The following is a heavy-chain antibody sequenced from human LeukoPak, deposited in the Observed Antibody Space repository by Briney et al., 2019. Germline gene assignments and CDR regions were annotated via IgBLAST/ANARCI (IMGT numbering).Heavy chain of an antibody. CDR2: IRYDGSNK. V-gene: IGHV3-30*02. CDR1: GFTFSSYS. CDR3: AKDLVGVALGAFDI. Sequence: GGSLRLSCAASGFTFSSYSMNWVRQAPGKGLEWVAFIRYDGSNKYYADSVKGRFTISRDNSKNTLYLQMNSLRAEDTAVYYCAKDLVGVALGAFDIWGQGTMVTVSS. D-gene: IGHD3-3*01. J-gene: IGHJ3*02.